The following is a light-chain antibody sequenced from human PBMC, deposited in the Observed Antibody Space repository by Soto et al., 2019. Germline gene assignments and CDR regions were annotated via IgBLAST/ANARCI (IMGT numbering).Light chain of an antibody. CDR1: QSISTW. CDR3: QQYNSYPMYT. J-gene: IGKJ2*01. Sequence: DIQMTQSPSILSASVGDRVTISCRASQSISTWLAWYQQKPGKAPNLLIYKASSLQSGVPSRFSGSGSGTEFTLTISNLQPDDFATYYCQQYNSYPMYTFGQGTKLEIK. V-gene: IGKV1-5*03. CDR2: KAS.